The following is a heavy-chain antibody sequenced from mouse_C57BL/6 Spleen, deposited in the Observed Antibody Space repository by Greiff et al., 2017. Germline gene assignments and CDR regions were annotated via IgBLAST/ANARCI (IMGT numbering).Heavy chain of an antibody. D-gene: IGHD4-1*01. V-gene: IGHV1-80*01. J-gene: IGHJ2*01. CDR3: ARSEVWVDY. CDR2: IYPGDGDT. CDR1: GYAFSSYW. Sequence: VHLVESGAELVKPGASVKISCKASGYAFSSYWLNWVKQRPGKGLEWIGQIYPGDGDTNYNGKFKGKATLTSAKSSSPAYMQLSSLTSEDSAVYFCARSEVWVDYWGQGTTLTVSS.